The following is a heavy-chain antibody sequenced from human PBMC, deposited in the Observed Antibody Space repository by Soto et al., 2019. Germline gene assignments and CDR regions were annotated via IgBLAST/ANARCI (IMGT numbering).Heavy chain of an antibody. CDR3: ARDAFNYDSTGYHSDY. CDR2: ISSSGTTV. CDR1: GFTFSDYA. Sequence: GGSLRLSCAASGFTFSDYAMNWVRRAPGKGLEWVSYISSSGTTVYYADSVKGRFTISRDNAKNSLSLQMYSLRDDDSAVYYCARDAFNYDSTGYHSDYWGQGTLVTVSS. V-gene: IGHV3-48*02. D-gene: IGHD3-22*01. J-gene: IGHJ4*02.